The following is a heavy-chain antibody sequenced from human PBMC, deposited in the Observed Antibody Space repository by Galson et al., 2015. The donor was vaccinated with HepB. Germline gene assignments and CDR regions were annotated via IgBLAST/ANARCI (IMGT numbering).Heavy chain of an antibody. CDR3: ARGLGSNYGGGDY. D-gene: IGHD4-11*01. CDR1: GFTYINYA. V-gene: IGHV3-7*01. J-gene: IGHJ4*02. Sequence: LSCAASGFTYINYAINWVRQAPGKGLEWVANIKQDGSETYYVDSVKGRFTISRDNAENSLYLQMNSLRAEDTAVYYCARGLGSNYGGGDYWGQGTLVTVSS. CDR2: IKQDGSET.